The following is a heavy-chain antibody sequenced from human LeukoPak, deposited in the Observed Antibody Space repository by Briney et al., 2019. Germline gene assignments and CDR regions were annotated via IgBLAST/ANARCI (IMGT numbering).Heavy chain of an antibody. J-gene: IGHJ5*02. D-gene: IGHD2-15*01. CDR1: GGTFSSYA. CDR3: AREGYCSGGSCHGEDNWFDP. Sequence: SVKVSCKASGGTFSSYAISWVRQAPGQGLEWMGGIIPIFGTANYAQKFQGRVTITTDESTSTAYVELSSLRSEDTAVYYCAREGYCSGGSCHGEDNWFDPWGQGTLVTVSS. CDR2: IIPIFGTA. V-gene: IGHV1-69*05.